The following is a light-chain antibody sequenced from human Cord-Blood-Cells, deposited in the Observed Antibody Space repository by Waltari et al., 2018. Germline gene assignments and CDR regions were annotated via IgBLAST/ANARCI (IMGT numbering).Light chain of an antibody. V-gene: IGLV2-14*01. CDR3: SSYTSSSTLVV. Sequence: QSALTQPASVSGSPGQSITISCTGTSSEVGGYNYVSWYQPHPGKAPKLMIYDVSNRPSGVSNRFYGSKSGNTASLTISGLQAEDEADYYCSSYTSSSTLVVFGGGTKLTVL. CDR1: SSEVGGYNY. J-gene: IGLJ2*01. CDR2: DVS.